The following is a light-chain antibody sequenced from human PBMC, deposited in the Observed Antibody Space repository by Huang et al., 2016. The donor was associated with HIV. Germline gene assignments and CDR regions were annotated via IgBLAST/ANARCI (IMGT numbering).Light chain of an antibody. CDR3: QQANGFPHT. Sequence: DIQMTQSPSSVSASVGDRVTINCRASQGISSGLAWYQQKPGKGPKLLIYSASSVHSGVPTRFSGSGSKTECTLTNNSQQPEDFATYDCQQANGFPHTLGQGTKLQIK. V-gene: IGKV1-12*01. CDR2: SAS. CDR1: QGISSG. J-gene: IGKJ2*01.